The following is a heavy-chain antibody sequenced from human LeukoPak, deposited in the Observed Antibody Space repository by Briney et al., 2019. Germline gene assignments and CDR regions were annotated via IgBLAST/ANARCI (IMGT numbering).Heavy chain of an antibody. CDR3: ARAVWGGANVFDS. Sequence: GGSLRLSCAASGFTFSYYGMHWVRQAPDKGLEWVAFIRYDGNDKFYAQSVKGRFTISRDTSRSTLYLQMNSLRAEDTAVYYCARAVWGGANVFDSWGQGTLVTVSS. D-gene: IGHD1-26*01. J-gene: IGHJ4*02. V-gene: IGHV3-30*02. CDR1: GFTFSYYG. CDR2: IRYDGNDK.